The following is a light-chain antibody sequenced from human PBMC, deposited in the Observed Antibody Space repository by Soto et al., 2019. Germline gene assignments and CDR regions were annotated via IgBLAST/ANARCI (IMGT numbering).Light chain of an antibody. CDR3: QQSYSTRWT. CDR2: DAS. J-gene: IGKJ1*01. Sequence: DIQRTQSPSSLSASVGDRVTILCRASQSVSTRLAWYQQKPGKAPKVLIYDASSWAGGVPSRFSGSGSGTDFTLTISSLQPEDFATYYCQQSYSTRWTFGQGTKVDIK. CDR1: QSVSTR. V-gene: IGKV1-39*01.